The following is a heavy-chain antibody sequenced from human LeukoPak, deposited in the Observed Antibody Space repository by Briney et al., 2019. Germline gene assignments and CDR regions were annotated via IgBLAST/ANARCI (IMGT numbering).Heavy chain of an antibody. CDR1: GFTFSSYW. J-gene: IGHJ3*02. V-gene: IGHV3-7*01. CDR3: ARDLPRFGANDAFGI. D-gene: IGHD3-10*02. CDR2: IKQDGSEK. Sequence: GGSLRLSCAASGFTFSSYWMSWVRQAPGKGLEWVANIKQDGSEKYYVDSVKGRFTISRDNAKNSLYLQMNSLRAEDTAVYYCARDLPRFGANDAFGIWGQGTMVTVSS.